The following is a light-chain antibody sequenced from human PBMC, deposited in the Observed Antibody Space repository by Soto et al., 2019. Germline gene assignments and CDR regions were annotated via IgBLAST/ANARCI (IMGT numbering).Light chain of an antibody. V-gene: IGKV3-11*01. J-gene: IGKJ2*01. CDR1: PSVSSY. Sequence: EIVLTQSPATLSLSPGERATLACRASPSVSSYLAWYQQKPGQAPRLLIYDASNRATGIPARFSGSGSGTDFTLTISSLEPEDFAVYYGQQRSNWPPVYTFGQGNKLEIK. CDR2: DAS. CDR3: QQRSNWPPVYT.